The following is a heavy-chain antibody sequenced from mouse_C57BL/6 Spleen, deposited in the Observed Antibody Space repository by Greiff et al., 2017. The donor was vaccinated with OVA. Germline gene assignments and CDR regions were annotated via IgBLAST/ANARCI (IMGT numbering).Heavy chain of an antibody. CDR2: IDPENGDT. V-gene: IGHV14-4*01. CDR3: TRTGGDYYAMDY. CDR1: GFNIKDDY. Sequence: DVKLVESGAELVRPGASVKLSCTASGFNIKDDYMHWVKQRPEQGLEWIGWIDPENGDTEYASKFQGKATITADTSSNTAYLQLSSLTSEDTAVYYCTRTGGDYYAMDYWGQGTSGTVSS. J-gene: IGHJ4*01.